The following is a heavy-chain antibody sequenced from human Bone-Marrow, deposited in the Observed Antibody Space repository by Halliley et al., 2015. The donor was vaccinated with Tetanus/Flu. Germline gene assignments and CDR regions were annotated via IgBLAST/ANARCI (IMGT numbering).Heavy chain of an antibody. J-gene: IGHJ4*02. Sequence: SLRLSCAASGFTFSNFEMTWVRQAPAKGLEWVAVIHYGGRPIFYGDSVKGRFTISRDNSKNLLYLQMSSLRAEDTAIYYCARGPALWGYCAADQWGQGSLVTVSS. CDR1: GFTFSNFE. CDR3: ARGPALWGYCAADQ. D-gene: IGHD3-16*01. V-gene: IGHV3-48*03. CDR2: IHYGGRPI.